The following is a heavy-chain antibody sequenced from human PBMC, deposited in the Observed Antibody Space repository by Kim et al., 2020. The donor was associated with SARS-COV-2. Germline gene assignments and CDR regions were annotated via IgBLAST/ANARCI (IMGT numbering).Heavy chain of an antibody. CDR1: GGSFSGYY. J-gene: IGHJ4*02. D-gene: IGHD2-21*02. CDR3: ARGVTASRYYFDH. Sequence: SETLSLTCAVYGGSFSGYYWSWIRQPPGKGLEWIGEINHRGSTNYNPSLKSRVTISVDTSKNQFSLKLSSVTAADTAVYYCARGVTASRYYFDHWGQGTL. V-gene: IGHV4-34*01. CDR2: INHRGST.